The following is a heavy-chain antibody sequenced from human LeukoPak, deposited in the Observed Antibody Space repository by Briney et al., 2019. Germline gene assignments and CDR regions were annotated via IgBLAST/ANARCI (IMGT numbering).Heavy chain of an antibody. V-gene: IGHV4-4*02. J-gene: IGHJ4*02. D-gene: IGHD3-10*01. CDR2: IYHSGST. CDR3: ARGATMVRGMRPFDY. CDR1: GGSISSSNW. Sequence: SETLSLTCAVSGGSISSSNWWSWVRQPPGKGLEWIGEIYHSGSTNYNPSLKSRVTISVDKSKNQFSLKLSSVTAADTAVYYCARGATMVRGMRPFDYWGQGTLVTVSS.